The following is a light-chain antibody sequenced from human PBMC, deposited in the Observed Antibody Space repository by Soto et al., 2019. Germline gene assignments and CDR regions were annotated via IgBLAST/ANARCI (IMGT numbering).Light chain of an antibody. Sequence: ERVLTQSTATPSVSPGERVTLSCRASQSVDINLAWYQQKPGQAPRLLIYGASTRATDMPGRFSGRGAGAEFTLTINSLQSEDFAVYYCQPYNNWPLTFGGGTKVDIK. J-gene: IGKJ4*01. V-gene: IGKV3-15*01. CDR2: GAS. CDR1: QSVDIN. CDR3: QPYNNWPLT.